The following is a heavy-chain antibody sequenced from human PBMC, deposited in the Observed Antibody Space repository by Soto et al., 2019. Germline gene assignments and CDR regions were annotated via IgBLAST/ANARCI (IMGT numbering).Heavy chain of an antibody. CDR1: GFSITSYY. Sequence: PSATLSLTCTVSGFSITSYYGSWIRQPPGKGLEWIGYIYYSGSTNYNPSLKSRVTISVDTSKNQFSLKLSSVTAADTAVYYCARDRWDILAFDIWGQGTMVT. CDR3: ARDRWDILAFDI. CDR2: IYYSGST. D-gene: IGHD1-26*01. V-gene: IGHV4-59*01. J-gene: IGHJ3*02.